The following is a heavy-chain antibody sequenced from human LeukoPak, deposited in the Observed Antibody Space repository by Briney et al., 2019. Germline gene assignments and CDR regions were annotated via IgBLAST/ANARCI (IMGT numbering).Heavy chain of an antibody. CDR1: GFTFSSYG. CDR2: ISYDGSNK. J-gene: IGHJ4*02. D-gene: IGHD2-15*01. CDR3: ARDIVDDY. V-gene: IGHV3-30*03. Sequence: PGGSLRLSCAASGFTFSSYGMHWVRQAPGKGLEWVAVISYDGSNKYYADSVKGRFTISRDNSKNTLYLQMNSLRAEDTAVYYCARDIVDDYWGQGTLVTVSS.